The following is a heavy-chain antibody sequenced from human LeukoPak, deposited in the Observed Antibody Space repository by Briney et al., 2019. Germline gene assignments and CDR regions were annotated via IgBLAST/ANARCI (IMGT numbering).Heavy chain of an antibody. D-gene: IGHD2-2*01. Sequence: GASVKVSCKASGGTFISYAISWVRQAPGQGLEWMGGIIPIFGTANYAQKFQGRVTITADKSTSTAYMELSSLRSEDTAVYYCARPTAGGSTDAFDIWGQGTMVTVSS. CDR3: ARPTAGGSTDAFDI. CDR2: IIPIFGTA. CDR1: GGTFISYA. J-gene: IGHJ3*02. V-gene: IGHV1-69*06.